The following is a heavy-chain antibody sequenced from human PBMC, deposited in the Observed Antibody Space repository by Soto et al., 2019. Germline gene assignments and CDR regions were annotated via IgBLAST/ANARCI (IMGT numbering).Heavy chain of an antibody. CDR2: VYYSGST. CDR3: ATHIAAAGTPFFDY. V-gene: IGHV4-39*01. D-gene: IGHD6-13*01. J-gene: IGHJ4*02. CDR1: GGSISSSSYY. Sequence: SETLSLTCTVSGGSISSSSYYWAWVRQPPGKGLEWIGSVYYSGSTYYNPSLKSRVTISVDTSKNQFSLKLSSVTAADTAVYYCATHIAAAGTPFFDYWGQGTLVTVSS.